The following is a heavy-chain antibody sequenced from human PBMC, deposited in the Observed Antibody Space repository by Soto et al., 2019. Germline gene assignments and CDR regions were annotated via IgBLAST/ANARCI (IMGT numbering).Heavy chain of an antibody. CDR3: AREGGSSTYYPLELDF. Sequence: GASVKVSCKASGYIFNHYGINWVRQAPGQGLERVGWIAPFKGKTNSLQRLQDRISMTIDTSASTAYLEVRSLTSDDTGVYFCAREGGSSTYYPLELDFWGQGTLVTVSS. CDR1: GYIFNHYG. D-gene: IGHD6-13*01. J-gene: IGHJ4*02. CDR2: IAPFKGKT. V-gene: IGHV1-18*01.